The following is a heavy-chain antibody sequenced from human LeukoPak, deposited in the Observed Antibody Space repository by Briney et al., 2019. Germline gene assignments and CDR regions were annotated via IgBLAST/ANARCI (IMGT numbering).Heavy chain of an antibody. CDR2: INHSGST. CDR1: GGSFSGYY. J-gene: IGHJ6*02. D-gene: IGHD3-3*01. V-gene: IGHV4-34*01. Sequence: KPSETLSLTCAVYGGSFSGYYWSWIRQPPGKGLEWIGEINHSGSTNYNPSLKSRVTISVDTSKNQFSLKLSSVTAADTAVYYCASTLRPDHYYYGMDVWGQGTTVTVSS. CDR3: ASTLRPDHYYYGMDV.